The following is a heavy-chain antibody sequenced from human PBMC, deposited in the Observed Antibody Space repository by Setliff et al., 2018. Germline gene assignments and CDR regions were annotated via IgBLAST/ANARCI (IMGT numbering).Heavy chain of an antibody. CDR3: ARTGTYRYFDH. V-gene: IGHV4-59*05. CDR2: IFYSGRT. D-gene: IGHD1-1*01. Sequence: LSLTCTVSGGSISSHYWSWIRQPPGKGLEWIGSIFYSGRTFYNPSLKSRVTISVDTSKNQFSLRLTSVTAADTAVYYCARTGTYRYFDHWGQGTLVTVSS. CDR1: GGSISSHY. J-gene: IGHJ4*02.